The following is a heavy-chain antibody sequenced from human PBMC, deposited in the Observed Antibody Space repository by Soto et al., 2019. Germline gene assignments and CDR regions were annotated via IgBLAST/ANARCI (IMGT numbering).Heavy chain of an antibody. V-gene: IGHV3-30-3*01. J-gene: IGHJ4*02. CDR1: GFTFSSYA. Sequence: VQLVESGGGVVQPGRSLRLSCAASGFTFSSYAMHWVRQAPGKGLEWVAVISYDGSNKYYADSVKGRFTISRDNSKNTLYLQMNSLRAEDTAVYYCARGGSSSSGVGYWGQGTLVTVSS. CDR3: ARGGSSSSGVGY. D-gene: IGHD6-6*01. CDR2: ISYDGSNK.